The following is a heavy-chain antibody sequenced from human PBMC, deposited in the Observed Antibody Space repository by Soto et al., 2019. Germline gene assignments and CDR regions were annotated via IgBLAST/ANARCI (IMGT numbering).Heavy chain of an antibody. CDR3: ALMFTSSEDS. CDR1: GFSLSTSGVG. D-gene: IGHD2-2*01. Sequence: QITLKESGPTLVKPAQNLTLTCTFSGFSLSTSGVGVGWIRQPPERALEWLALIYWDDDKRYSPSLKSRLTISKDTSKNQVVLTMTNMDPVDTATYYCALMFTSSEDSWGQGTLVTVSS. J-gene: IGHJ4*02. CDR2: IYWDDDK. V-gene: IGHV2-5*02.